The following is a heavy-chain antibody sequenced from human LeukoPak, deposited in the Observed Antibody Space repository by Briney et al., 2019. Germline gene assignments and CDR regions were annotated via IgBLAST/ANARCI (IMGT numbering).Heavy chain of an antibody. Sequence: PGGSLRLSCAASGFTFSSYAMHWVRQAPGKGLEWVAVISYDGSNKYYADSVKGRFTISRDNSKNTLYLQMNSLRAEDTAVYYCARDWSGTTQDWGQGTLVTVSS. CDR1: GFTFSSYA. CDR2: ISYDGSNK. V-gene: IGHV3-30-3*01. CDR3: ARDWSGTTQD. J-gene: IGHJ4*02. D-gene: IGHD4-17*01.